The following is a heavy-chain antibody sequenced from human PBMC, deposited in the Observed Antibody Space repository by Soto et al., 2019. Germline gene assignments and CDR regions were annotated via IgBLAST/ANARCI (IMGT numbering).Heavy chain of an antibody. CDR2: IIGDGSTT. V-gene: IGHV3-74*01. J-gene: IGHJ4*02. CDR3: ARVAVTQYHFDY. D-gene: IGHD2-21*02. CDR1: GFTFSSYG. Sequence: EVQLLDSGGGLVQPGGSLRLSCAAPGFTFSSYGMHGVRQTPGKGLVWVSRIIGDGSTTSYADSVKGRFTTSRDNAMNTLFLQMNSLRAEDTAVYYCARVAVTQYHFDYWGQGTLVTVSS.